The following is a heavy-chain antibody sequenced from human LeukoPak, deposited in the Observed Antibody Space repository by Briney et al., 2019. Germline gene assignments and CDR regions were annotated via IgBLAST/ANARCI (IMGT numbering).Heavy chain of an antibody. J-gene: IGHJ4*02. CDR2: ISWNRGSI. D-gene: IGHD6-6*01. Sequence: PGRSLRLSCAASGFTFDDYAMHWVRQAPGKGLEWVAGISWNRGSIGYADSVKGRFTISRDNAKNSLYLQMNSLRAEDTALYYCAKATSPYSSSSIDYWGQGTLVTVSS. CDR1: GFTFDDYA. V-gene: IGHV3-9*01. CDR3: AKATSPYSSSSIDY.